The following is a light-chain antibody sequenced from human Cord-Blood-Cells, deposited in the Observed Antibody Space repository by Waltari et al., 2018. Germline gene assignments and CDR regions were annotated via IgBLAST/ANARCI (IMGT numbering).Light chain of an antibody. CDR2: DAS. CDR3: QQRSNWPPWT. V-gene: IGKV3-11*01. J-gene: IGKJ1*01. CDR1: QSVSSY. Sequence: EIVLTQSPATLSLSPGERATLSCRASQSVSSYLAWYQQKPGQATSLLIYDASTRATGIPASVSCSGSGTGFTLTISSLVPEDFAVYYCQQRSNWPPWTFGQGTKVEIK.